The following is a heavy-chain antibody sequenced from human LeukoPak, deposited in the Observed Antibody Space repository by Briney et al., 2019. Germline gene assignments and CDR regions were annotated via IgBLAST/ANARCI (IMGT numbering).Heavy chain of an antibody. CDR2: ISTYNGNT. J-gene: IGHJ4*02. V-gene: IGHV1-18*01. D-gene: IGHD3-22*01. CDR1: GYTFTSYG. CDR3: ARGGDSSGLNRFAY. Sequence: ASVKVSCKASGYTFTSYGISWVRQAPGQGLEWMGWISTYNGNTNYAQRLQGRVTMTRDTSTSTAYMELRSLRSDDTAVYYCARGGDSSGLNRFAYWGQGTLVTVSS.